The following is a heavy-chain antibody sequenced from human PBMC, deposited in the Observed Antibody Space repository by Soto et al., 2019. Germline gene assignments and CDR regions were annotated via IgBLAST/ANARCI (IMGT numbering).Heavy chain of an antibody. CDR3: TTLTHFNYYDSSGYYGY. CDR1: GFTFSNAW. D-gene: IGHD3-22*01. J-gene: IGHJ4*02. V-gene: IGHV3-15*01. CDR2: IKSKTDGGTT. Sequence: PGGSLRLSCAASGFTFSNAWMSWVRQAPGKGLEWVGRIKSKTDGGTTDYAAPVKGRFTISRDDSKNTLYLQMNSLKTEDTAVYYCTTLTHFNYYDSSGYYGYWGQGTLVTVSS.